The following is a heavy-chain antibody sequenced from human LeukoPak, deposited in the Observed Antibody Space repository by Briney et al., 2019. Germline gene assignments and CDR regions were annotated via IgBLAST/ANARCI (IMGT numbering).Heavy chain of an antibody. CDR2: IKSDGITI. J-gene: IGHJ4*02. V-gene: IGHV3-74*01. CDR1: GFTFSNYM. CDR3: ATPPVAWDRHSSTSSVNDY. Sequence: HAGGSLRLSCAASGFTFSNYMMHWVRQAPGKGLVWVSRIKSDGITITHADSVKGRFTISRDNAKNTLYLQMNSLRAEDTAVYYCATPPVAWDRHSSTSSVNDYWGQGTLVTVSS. D-gene: IGHD2-2*01.